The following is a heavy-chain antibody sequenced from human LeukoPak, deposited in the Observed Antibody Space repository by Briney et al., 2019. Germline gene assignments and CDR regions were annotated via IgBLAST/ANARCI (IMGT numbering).Heavy chain of an antibody. V-gene: IGHV3-30*03. CDR3: ARASMVRGLDY. CDR1: GFTFSSFA. J-gene: IGHJ4*02. D-gene: IGHD3-10*01. Sequence: PGGSLRLSCAASGFTFSSFAMSWVRQAPGKGLEWVAVISYDGSNKYYADSVKGRFTISRDNSKNTLYLQMNSLRTEDTAVYYCARASMVRGLDYWGQGTLVTVSS. CDR2: ISYDGSNK.